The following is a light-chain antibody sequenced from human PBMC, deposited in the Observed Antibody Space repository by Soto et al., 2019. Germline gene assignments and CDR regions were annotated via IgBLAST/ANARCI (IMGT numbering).Light chain of an antibody. CDR3: AAWDGSLNGPGVV. Sequence: QAVVTQPPSASGTPGQRVTISCSGSSSNIGSNTVNWYQQLPGTAPKLLIYSNNQRPSGVPDRFSGSKSGTSASLAISGLQSEDEADYYCAAWDGSLNGPGVVFGGGTKLTVL. CDR1: SSNIGSNT. J-gene: IGLJ2*01. V-gene: IGLV1-44*01. CDR2: SNN.